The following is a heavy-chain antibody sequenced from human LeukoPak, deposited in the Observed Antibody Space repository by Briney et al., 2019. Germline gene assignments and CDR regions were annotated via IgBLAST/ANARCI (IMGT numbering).Heavy chain of an antibody. D-gene: IGHD3-3*01. CDR2: ISTYDGKT. V-gene: IGHV1-18*01. Sequence: ASVKVSCKASGYTFTNYGISWMRQAAGQGLEWMGWISTYDGKTYFAQKFQGRLTLTTDTPTTTGYMDLRSLRSDDTAIYYCARDLGRLRDTLGYYTWGQGTLITVSS. CDR1: GYTFTNYG. CDR3: ARDLGRLRDTLGYYT. J-gene: IGHJ4*02.